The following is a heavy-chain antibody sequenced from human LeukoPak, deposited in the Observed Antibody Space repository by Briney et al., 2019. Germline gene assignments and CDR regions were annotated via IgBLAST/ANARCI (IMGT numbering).Heavy chain of an antibody. J-gene: IGHJ4*02. V-gene: IGHV3-74*03. CDR1: GFIFSDYE. Sequence: GGSLRLSCAASGFIFSDYEMYWVRQAPGKGLVWVSRILADGTTTMYADSVKGRFTISRDNAKNTLYLQMNSLRAEDTAAYYCARGNYGFDYWGQGTLVTASS. CDR3: ARGNYGFDY. D-gene: IGHD1-7*01. CDR2: ILADGTTT.